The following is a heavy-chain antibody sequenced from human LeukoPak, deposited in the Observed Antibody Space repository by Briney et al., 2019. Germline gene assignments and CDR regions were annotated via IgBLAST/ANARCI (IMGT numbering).Heavy chain of an antibody. Sequence: GGSLRLSCAASGFTFSSYSMNWVRQAPGKGLEWVSSISSSSSYIYYADSVKGRFTISRDNAKNSQYLQMNSLRAEDTAVYYCAREDETMDIVVVPAAMIPDFDYWGQGTLVTVSS. CDR3: AREDETMDIVVVPAAMIPDFDY. J-gene: IGHJ4*02. CDR1: GFTFSSYS. D-gene: IGHD2-2*03. V-gene: IGHV3-21*01. CDR2: ISSSSSYI.